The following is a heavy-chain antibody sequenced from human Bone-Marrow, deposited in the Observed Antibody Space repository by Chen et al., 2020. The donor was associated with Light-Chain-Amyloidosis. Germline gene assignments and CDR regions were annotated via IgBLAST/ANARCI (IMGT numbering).Heavy chain of an antibody. CDR3: ARRRDGYNFDY. D-gene: IGHD5-12*01. CDR2: IYPDDSDA. Sequence: EVQLEQSGPEVKKPGESLKISCKGSGYTFPNYWIGWVRQMPGKGLEWMGVIYPDDSDARYSPSFEGQATISADKSITTAYLQWRSLKASDTAMYDCARRRDGYNFDYWGQGTLVTVSS. J-gene: IGHJ4*02. CDR1: GYTFPNYW. V-gene: IGHV5-51*01.